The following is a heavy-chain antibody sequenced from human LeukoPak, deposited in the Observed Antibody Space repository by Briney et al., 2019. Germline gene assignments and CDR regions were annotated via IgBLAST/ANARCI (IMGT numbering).Heavy chain of an antibody. CDR2: IYSGGST. V-gene: IGHV3-66*01. Sequence: ETLSLTCTVSGGSISSYYWSWIRQAPGKGLGWVSVIYSGGSTYYADSVKGRFTISRDNSKNTLYLQMNSLRAEDTAVYYCQCNDYGDYGEGYWGQGTLVTVSS. CDR1: GGSISSYY. J-gene: IGHJ4*02. D-gene: IGHD4-17*01. CDR3: QCNDYGDYGEGY.